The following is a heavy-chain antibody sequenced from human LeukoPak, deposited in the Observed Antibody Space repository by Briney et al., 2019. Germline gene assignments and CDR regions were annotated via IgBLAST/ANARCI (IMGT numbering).Heavy chain of an antibody. Sequence: GGSLRLSCAAPGFTFDKYAMSWVRQAPGKGMEWVSAISDNGGDRKYAGSVKGRFTISRDNSKNTLYLQMNSLRAEDTAIYYCGRDWKLDYWGQGNLVTVSS. D-gene: IGHD1-1*01. CDR2: ISDNGGDR. CDR1: GFTFDKYA. CDR3: GRDWKLDY. J-gene: IGHJ4*02. V-gene: IGHV3-23*01.